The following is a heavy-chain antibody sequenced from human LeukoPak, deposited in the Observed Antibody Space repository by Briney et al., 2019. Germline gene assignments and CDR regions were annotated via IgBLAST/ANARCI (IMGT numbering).Heavy chain of an antibody. J-gene: IGHJ6*02. D-gene: IGHD5-24*01. CDR2: IYYSGST. CDR3: ARSSGWHHVYYYYGMDV. V-gene: IGHV4-59*01. CDR1: GGSISSYY. Sequence: PSETLSLTCTVSGGSISSYYWSWIRQPPGKGLEWIGYIYYSGSTNYNPSLKSQVTISVDTSKNQFSLKLSSVTAADTAVYYCARSSGWHHVYYYYGMDVWGQGTTVTVSS.